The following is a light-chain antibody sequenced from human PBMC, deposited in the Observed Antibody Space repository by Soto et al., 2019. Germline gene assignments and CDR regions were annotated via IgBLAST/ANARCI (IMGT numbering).Light chain of an antibody. Sequence: DVVMTQTPLSLSVAPGQPASISCKSSQSLLHITGETFLFWYLQKPGQSPQLLIYGASSRATGIPDRFSGSGSGTDFTLTISRLEPEDFGVYYCQQYGSSSRTFGQRSNVDIK. CDR3: QQYGSSSRT. V-gene: IGKV2-29*01. J-gene: IGKJ1*01. CDR2: GAS. CDR1: QSLLHITGETF.